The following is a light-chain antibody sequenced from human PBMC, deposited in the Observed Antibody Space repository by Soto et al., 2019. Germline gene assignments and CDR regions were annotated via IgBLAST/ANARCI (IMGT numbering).Light chain of an antibody. V-gene: IGKV3-20*01. CDR1: QSVSSNH. J-gene: IGKJ1*01. CDR3: QQYGIPPWT. CDR2: GAS. Sequence: ENVLRLSPGTLSLSPGEGATLSCRASQSVSSNHLAWYQQKPGQAPRLLIYGASSRATGIPDRFSGSGSGTDFTLTISRLEPEDFTVYYCQQYGIPPWTFAQGAKVDIK.